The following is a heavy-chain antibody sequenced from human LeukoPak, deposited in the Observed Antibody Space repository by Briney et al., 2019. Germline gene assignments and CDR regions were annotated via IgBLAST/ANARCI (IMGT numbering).Heavy chain of an antibody. CDR1: GYSVSSNSAA. CDR3: AREVGGITAFYYYYYGMDV. CDR2: PYYRSKWYN. D-gene: IGHD1-14*01. Sequence: SQTLSLTCAISGYSVSSNSAAWNWIRQSPSRGLEWLGRPYYRSKWYNDYAVSVKSRITINPDTSKNQFSLQLNSVTPEDTAVYYCAREVGGITAFYYYYYGMDVWGQGTTVTVSS. V-gene: IGHV6-1*01. J-gene: IGHJ6*02.